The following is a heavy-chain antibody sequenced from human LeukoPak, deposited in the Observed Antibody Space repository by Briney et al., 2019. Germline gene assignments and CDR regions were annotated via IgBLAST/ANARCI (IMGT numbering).Heavy chain of an antibody. CDR2: ISPSGDIT. D-gene: IGHD3-10*01. CDR3: AKDDAWLQFGE. J-gene: IGHJ4*02. CDR1: GFTFNNYW. Sequence: PGGSLRLSCAASGFTFNNYWMHWVRQAPGKGLEWVSGISPSGDITYYADSVKGRFTISRDNSKNTLYLEVISLTAEDTAVYYCAKDDAWLQFGEWSQGTLVTVSS. V-gene: IGHV3-23*01.